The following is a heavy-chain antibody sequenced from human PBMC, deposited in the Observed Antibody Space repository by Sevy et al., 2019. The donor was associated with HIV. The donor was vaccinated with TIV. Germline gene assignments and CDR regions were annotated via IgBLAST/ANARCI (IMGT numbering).Heavy chain of an antibody. CDR3: ATDPRMYSDYLMAYFVY. CDR1: GFTPSTYG. Sequence: GGSLRLSCAASGFTPSTYGMHWVRQAPGKGLEWVAVIGYDGSNKYYADSVRGRFTISRDNSKNTLFLQMDSLRGEDTAVYYCATDPRMYSDYLMAYFVYWGQGTLVTVSS. D-gene: IGHD3-3*01. J-gene: IGHJ4*02. CDR2: IGYDGSNK. V-gene: IGHV3-33*01.